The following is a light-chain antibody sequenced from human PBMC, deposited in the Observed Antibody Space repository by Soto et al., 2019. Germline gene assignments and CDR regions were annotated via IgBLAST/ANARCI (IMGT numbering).Light chain of an antibody. CDR1: SSDVGNYNL. V-gene: IGLV2-23*01. Sequence: QSALTQPASVSGSPGQSITISCTGTSSDVGNYNLVSWYQQHPGKAPKLMIDEGTKRPSGVSNRFSGSKSGNTASLTISGLHAEDEGDYYCSSYAGSDNVVFGGGTQLTVL. J-gene: IGLJ2*01. CDR2: EGT. CDR3: SSYAGSDNVV.